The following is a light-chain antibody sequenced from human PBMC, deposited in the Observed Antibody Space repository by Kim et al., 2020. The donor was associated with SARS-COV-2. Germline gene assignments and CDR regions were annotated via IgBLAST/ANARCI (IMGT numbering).Light chain of an antibody. CDR2: LAT. CDR1: QDISNY. J-gene: IGKJ1*01. Sequence: AAVGDRVTITCRASQDISNYLAWYQQKPGKVPKLLIFLATTLRSGVPSRFSGSGSGTDFTLTISSLQPEDVATYYCQKYNNAPRTFGQGTRVEIK. CDR3: QKYNNAPRT. V-gene: IGKV1-27*01.